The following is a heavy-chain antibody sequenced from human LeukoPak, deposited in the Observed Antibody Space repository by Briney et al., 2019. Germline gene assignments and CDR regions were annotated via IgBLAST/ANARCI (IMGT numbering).Heavy chain of an antibody. V-gene: IGHV4-4*07. J-gene: IGHJ5*02. Sequence: SETLSLTCTVSGGSISSYYWSWIRQPAGKGLEWIGRIYTSGSTNYNPSLKSRVTMSVDTSKNQFSLKLSSLTAADTAVYYCARDHYEVLRLVRASNWFDPWGQGTLVTVSS. D-gene: IGHD3-10*01. CDR2: IYTSGST. CDR3: ARDHYEVLRLVRASNWFDP. CDR1: GGSISSYY.